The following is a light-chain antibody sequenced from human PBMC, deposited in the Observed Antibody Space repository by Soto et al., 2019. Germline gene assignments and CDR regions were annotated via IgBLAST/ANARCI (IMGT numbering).Light chain of an antibody. CDR1: QSVSSSY. CDR3: QQYGSSPLT. CDR2: AAS. Sequence: IVLTQSPCTLSLSPGERATLSCRASQSVSSSYLAWYQQKPGQAPRLLIYAASSRATGIPERFSGSGSGTDFTLTISRLEPEDFAVYYCQQYGSSPLTFGGGTKVDIK. J-gene: IGKJ4*01. V-gene: IGKV3-20*01.